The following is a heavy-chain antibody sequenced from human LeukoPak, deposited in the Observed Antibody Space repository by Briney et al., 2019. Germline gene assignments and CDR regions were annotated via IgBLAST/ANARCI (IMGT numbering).Heavy chain of an antibody. CDR1: GGSFSGYY. J-gene: IGHJ4*02. CDR3: ARGVRGRYFDWLFKYYFDY. Sequence: SETLSLTCAVYGGSFSGYYWSWIRQPPGKGLEWIGEINHSGSTNYNPSLKSRVTISVDTSKNQFSLKLSSVTAADTAVYYCARGVRGRYFDWLFKYYFDYWGQGTLSPSPQ. V-gene: IGHV4-34*01. D-gene: IGHD3-9*01. CDR2: INHSGST.